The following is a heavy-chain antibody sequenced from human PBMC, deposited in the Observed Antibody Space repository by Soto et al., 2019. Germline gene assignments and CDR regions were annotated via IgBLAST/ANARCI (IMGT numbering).Heavy chain of an antibody. J-gene: IGHJ4*02. V-gene: IGHV3-21*01. CDR3: ARGGRYCSGGSCYSDPYY. Sequence: LRLSCAASGFTFSSYSMNWVRQAPGKGLEWVSSISSSSSYIYYADSVKGRFTISRDNAKNSLYLQMNSLRAEDTAVYYCARGGRYCSGGSCYSDPYYWGQGTLVTVSS. CDR2: ISSSSSYI. D-gene: IGHD2-15*01. CDR1: GFTFSSYS.